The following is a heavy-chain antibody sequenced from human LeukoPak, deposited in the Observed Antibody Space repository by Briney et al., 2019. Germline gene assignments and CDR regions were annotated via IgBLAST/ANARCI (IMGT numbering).Heavy chain of an antibody. V-gene: IGHV3-21*01. Sequence: TGGSLRLSCAASRFTFSSYSMNWVRQAPGKGLGWVSSISSTSTYTKYADSVKGRFTISRDNAKNSLYLQMNSLRDEDTAVYYCASSSDFDWSPYYFDYWGQGTLVTVSS. J-gene: IGHJ4*02. CDR1: RFTFSSYS. CDR3: ASSSDFDWSPYYFDY. D-gene: IGHD3-9*01. CDR2: ISSTSTYT.